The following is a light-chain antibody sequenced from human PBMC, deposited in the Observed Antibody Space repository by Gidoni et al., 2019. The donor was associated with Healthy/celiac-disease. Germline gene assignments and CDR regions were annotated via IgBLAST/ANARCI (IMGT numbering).Light chain of an antibody. V-gene: IGLV1-40*01. CDR2: GNS. CDR1: SSNIGAGYD. CDR3: QSYDSSLSGVV. Sequence: QSVLTQPPSVSGPPGQRVTIPCTGSSSNIGAGYDVHWYQQLPGTAPKLLIYGNSNRPSGVPDRFSGSKSGTSASPAITGLQAEDEADYYCQSYDSSLSGVVFGGGTKLTVL. J-gene: IGLJ2*01.